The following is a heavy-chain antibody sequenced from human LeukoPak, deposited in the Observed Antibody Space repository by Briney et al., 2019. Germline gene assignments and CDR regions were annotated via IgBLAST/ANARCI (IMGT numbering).Heavy chain of an antibody. Sequence: SETLSLTCTVSGGSISSSSYYWGWIRQPPGKGLEWIGSIYYSGSTYYNPSLKSRVTISVDTSKNQFSLKLSSVTAADTAVYYCARLTEAGGKDYWGQGTLVTVSS. CDR1: GGSISSSSYY. CDR2: IYYSGST. D-gene: IGHD3-16*01. J-gene: IGHJ4*02. CDR3: ARLTEAGGKDY. V-gene: IGHV4-39*01.